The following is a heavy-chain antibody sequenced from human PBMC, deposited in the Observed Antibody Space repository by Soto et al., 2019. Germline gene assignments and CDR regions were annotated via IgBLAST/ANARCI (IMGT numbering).Heavy chain of an antibody. CDR2: VIPIFGTP. J-gene: IGHJ6*02. V-gene: IGHV1-69*01. D-gene: IGHD2-15*01. Sequence: QVQLVQSGAEVKKPGSSVKVSCKAPGGTLSAYAISWVRQAPGQGLEWMGGVIPIFGTPKYAQKFQGRVTITAGESTSRGYMELRSLRSEDTAVYYCARSQGGSSSLDIYYYYYYGMDVWGQGTTVTVSS. CDR1: GGTLSAYA. CDR3: ARSQGGSSSLDIYYYYYYGMDV.